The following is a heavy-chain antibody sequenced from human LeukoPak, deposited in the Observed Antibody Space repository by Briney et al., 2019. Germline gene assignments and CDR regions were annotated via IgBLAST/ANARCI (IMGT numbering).Heavy chain of an antibody. J-gene: IGHJ4*02. V-gene: IGHV1-8*01. CDR2: MNPNSGNT. CDR1: GYTFTSYD. CDR3: ARERPRPDY. Sequence: GASVKVSCKASGYTFTSYDINWVRQATGQGLEWTGWMNPNSGNTGCAQKFQGRVTMTRNTSISTAYMELSSLRSEDTAVYYCARERPRPDYWGQGTLVTVSS.